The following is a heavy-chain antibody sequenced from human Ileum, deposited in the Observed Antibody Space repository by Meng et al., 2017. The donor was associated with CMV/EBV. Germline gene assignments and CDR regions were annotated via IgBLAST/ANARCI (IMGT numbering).Heavy chain of an antibody. Sequence: GESLKISCAASGFTFSTYAMSWVRQAPGKGLEWVSTIGGTDSVIVYADSVKGRFTISRDNSKNTLYLQMNSLRAEDTALYYCAKEGLTAWSGFWDYWGQGTLVTVSS. J-gene: IGHJ4*02. CDR3: AKEGLTAWSGFWDY. CDR1: GFTFSTYA. CDR2: IGGTDSVI. V-gene: IGHV3-23*01. D-gene: IGHD3-3*01.